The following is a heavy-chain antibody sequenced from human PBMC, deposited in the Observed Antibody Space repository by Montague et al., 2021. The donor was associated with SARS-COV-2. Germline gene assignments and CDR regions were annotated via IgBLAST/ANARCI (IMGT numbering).Heavy chain of an antibody. D-gene: IGHD3-10*01. CDR2: IFYSGST. Sequence: SETLSLTCTVSCGSISSSSYYWGWIRQPPGKGLEWIGSIFYSGSTDYNPSLKSRVTISVDTSKNQFSLKLSSVTAADTAVYYCASMVRAQVYYFDYWGQGTLVTVSS. V-gene: IGHV4-39*01. CDR3: ASMVRAQVYYFDY. J-gene: IGHJ4*02. CDR1: CGSISSSSYY.